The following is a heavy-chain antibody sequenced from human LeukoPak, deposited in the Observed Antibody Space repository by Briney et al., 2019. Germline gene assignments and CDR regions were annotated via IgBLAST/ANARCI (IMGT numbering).Heavy chain of an antibody. CDR1: GFIFSSYS. J-gene: IGHJ3*02. CDR3: AKDIGAHYYGSGSRLKAFDI. CDR2: ITGSGGNT. D-gene: IGHD3-10*01. Sequence: PGGSLRLSCAASGFIFSSYSMSWVRQAPGKGLEWVSVITGSGGNTYYADSVKGRFTISRDNSKNTLYLQMNSLRAEDTAVYYCAKDIGAHYYGSGSRLKAFDIWGQGTMVTVSS. V-gene: IGHV3-23*01.